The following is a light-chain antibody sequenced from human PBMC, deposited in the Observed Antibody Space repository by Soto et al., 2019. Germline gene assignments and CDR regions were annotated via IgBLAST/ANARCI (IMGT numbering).Light chain of an antibody. CDR3: QQSFSIPLT. CDR2: SAS. J-gene: IGKJ4*01. CDR1: QSISMY. Sequence: DLQMTQSPSSLSASVGHRVSITCRASQSISMYLNWYQHKAGEAPRLLIYSASSLQSGVPSRFSGSGSGTDFTLTISDLHPEDFATYYCQQSFSIPLTFGGGTKVEIK. V-gene: IGKV1-39*01.